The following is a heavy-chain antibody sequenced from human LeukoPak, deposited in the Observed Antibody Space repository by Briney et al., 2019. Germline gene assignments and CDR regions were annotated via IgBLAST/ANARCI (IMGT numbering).Heavy chain of an antibody. CDR2: IYSSGNT. V-gene: IGHV3-66*03. CDR3: ARDSGNDRYDNFDY. D-gene: IGHD1-1*01. J-gene: IGHJ4*02. Sequence: GGSLRLSSAASGFIVSSNYMSWVRQAPGKGLEWVSVIYSSGNTYYADSVKGRFTISRDNSKNTLYLQMNSLRAEDTALYYCARDSGNDRYDNFDYWGQGTLVTVSS. CDR1: GFIVSSNY.